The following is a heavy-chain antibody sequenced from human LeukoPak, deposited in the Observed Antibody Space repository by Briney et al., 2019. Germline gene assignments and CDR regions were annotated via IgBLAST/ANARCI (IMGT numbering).Heavy chain of an antibody. CDR1: GNTLRELP. V-gene: IGHV1-24*01. J-gene: IGHJ4*02. Sequence: GASVTVSCKLSGNTLRELPIQWVRRAGGKGLEWMAGFDPENAEIVYAQKFQGRVTMTEDTSTNTAYMELTSLTSDDTALYYCATRGSDFWSGFDFWGQGTQVTVSS. D-gene: IGHD3-3*01. CDR3: ATRGSDFWSGFDF. CDR2: FDPENAEI.